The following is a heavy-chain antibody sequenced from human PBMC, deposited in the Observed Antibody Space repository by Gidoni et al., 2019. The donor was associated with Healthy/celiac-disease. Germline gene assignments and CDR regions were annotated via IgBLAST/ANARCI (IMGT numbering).Heavy chain of an antibody. D-gene: IGHD4-17*01. CDR3: ARDGLTTVSTYYYYYMDV. CDR2: ISSSSSTI. CDR1: GFTFSSYS. V-gene: IGHV3-48*01. J-gene: IGHJ6*03. Sequence: EVQLVESGGGLVQPGGSLRLSCAASGFTFSSYSMNWVRQAPGKGLEWVSYISSSSSTIYYADSVKGRFTISRDNAKNSLYLQMNSLRAEDTAVYYCARDGLTTVSTYYYYYMDVWGKGTTVTVSS.